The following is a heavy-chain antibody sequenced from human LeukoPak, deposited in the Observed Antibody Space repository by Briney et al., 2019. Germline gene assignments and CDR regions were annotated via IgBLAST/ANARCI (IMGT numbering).Heavy chain of an antibody. D-gene: IGHD4-17*01. CDR3: ARVRYGEPYYYYYMDV. J-gene: IGHJ6*03. Sequence: PGGSLRLSCAASGFTFSSYNMNWVRQTPGQGLEWVSSITSGSSHIYYADSVKGRFTISRDNAKSSLYLQMNSLRAEDTAVYYCARVRYGEPYYYYYMDVWGKGTTVTISS. CDR1: GFTFSSYN. CDR2: ITSGSSHI. V-gene: IGHV3-21*01.